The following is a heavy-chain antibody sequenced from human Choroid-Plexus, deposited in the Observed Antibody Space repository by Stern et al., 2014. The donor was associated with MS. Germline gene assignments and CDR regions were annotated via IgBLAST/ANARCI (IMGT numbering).Heavy chain of an antibody. V-gene: IGHV3-30*18. CDR1: GFTFGSCA. CDR2: VSYDGSNK. D-gene: IGHD2/OR15-2a*01. Sequence: VQLVESGGGVVQPGRPLRLSCVASGFTFGSCAMHWVRQAPGTGLEWVAGVSYDGSNKYYADSVKGSFTISRDNSQNTLYMQMSSLRPEDTAVYYCAKDRQYLTYFFDHWGQGSLVTVSS. CDR3: AKDRQYLTYFFDH. J-gene: IGHJ5*02.